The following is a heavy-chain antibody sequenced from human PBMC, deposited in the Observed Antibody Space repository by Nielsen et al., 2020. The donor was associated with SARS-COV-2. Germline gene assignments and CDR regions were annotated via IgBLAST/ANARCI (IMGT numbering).Heavy chain of an antibody. CDR2: MYYTGNT. Sequence: SETLSLTCTVSGDSISGFYWGWIRQPPGKGLEWIGYMYYTGNTKYNYQPSLKSRVTISVDTSKNQFSLKLSSVTAADTAVYYCARVRQQLAYFDYWGQGILVTVSS. CDR3: ARVRQQLAYFDY. V-gene: IGHV4-59*08. D-gene: IGHD6-13*01. CDR1: GDSISGFY. J-gene: IGHJ4*02.